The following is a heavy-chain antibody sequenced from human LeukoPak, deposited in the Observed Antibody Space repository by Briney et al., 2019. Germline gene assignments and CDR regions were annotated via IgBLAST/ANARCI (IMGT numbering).Heavy chain of an antibody. CDR1: GGSVSSGSYY. CDR2: IYYSGST. D-gene: IGHD2-21*01. CDR3: ARYSEYYGMDV. Sequence: SETLSLTCTVSGGSVSSGSYYWGWIRQPPGKGLEWIGYIYYSGSTNYNPSLKSRVTISVDTSKNQFSLKLSSVTAADTAVYYCARYSEYYGMDVWGQGTTVTVSS. J-gene: IGHJ6*02. V-gene: IGHV4-61*01.